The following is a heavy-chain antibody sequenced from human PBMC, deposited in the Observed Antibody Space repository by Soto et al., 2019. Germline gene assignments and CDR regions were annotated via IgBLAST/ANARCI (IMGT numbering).Heavy chain of an antibody. CDR2: IYTSGST. J-gene: IGHJ6*02. D-gene: IGHD2-2*01. V-gene: IGHV4-4*07. CDR3: ARETDIVVVPAAFRLGGMDV. CDR1: GGSIISYY. Sequence: PSETLSLTCTVSGGSIISYYWSWTRQPAGKGLEWIGRIYTSGSTNYNPSLKSRVTMSVDTSKNQFSLKLSSVTAADTAVYYCARETDIVVVPAAFRLGGMDVWGQGTTVTVSS.